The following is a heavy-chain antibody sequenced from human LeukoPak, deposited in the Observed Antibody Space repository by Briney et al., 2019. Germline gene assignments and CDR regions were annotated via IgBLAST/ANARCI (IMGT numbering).Heavy chain of an antibody. CDR3: ARDPGYESWSPFWGGMDV. Sequence: GGSLRLSCAASGFTFSSSWMHWVRQAPGKGLVWVSRITRDGSSTTYADSVKGRFTTSRDNAKNTLYLQMDSLRDDDTAVYYCARDPGYESWSPFWGGMDVWGNGTTVIVSA. J-gene: IGHJ6*04. D-gene: IGHD3-16*01. V-gene: IGHV3-74*01. CDR2: ITRDGSST. CDR1: GFTFSSSW.